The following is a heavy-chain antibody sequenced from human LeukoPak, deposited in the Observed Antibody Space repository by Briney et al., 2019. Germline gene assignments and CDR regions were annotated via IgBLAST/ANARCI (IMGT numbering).Heavy chain of an antibody. V-gene: IGHV3-48*04. CDR1: GFTFSDYS. D-gene: IGHD4-11*01. CDR3: VRDLHYSRLDY. CDR2: ISDTGHAI. Sequence: GGSLRLSCAASGFTFSDYSMDWVRQTPGGGLEWVSYISDTGHAIYYADSVKGRFIISRDNAKNSLFLQMENLRVEDTAFYYCVRDLHYSRLDYWGQGMLVAVSS. J-gene: IGHJ4*02.